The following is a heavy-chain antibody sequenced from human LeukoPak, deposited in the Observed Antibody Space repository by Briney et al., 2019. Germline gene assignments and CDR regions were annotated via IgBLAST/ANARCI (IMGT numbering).Heavy chain of an antibody. CDR3: NSGWYYLDT. V-gene: IGHV3-30*19. J-gene: IGHJ4*02. CDR1: GFTFRSYR. CDR2: ISYDESNK. D-gene: IGHD6-19*01. Sequence: GGSLRLSCVASGFTFRSYRMHWVRQAPGKGLEWVAVISYDESNKNYADSVKGRFTISRDNSKNTLYLQMNSLRAEDTAVYWDNSGWYYLDTWGQGTLLTVSS.